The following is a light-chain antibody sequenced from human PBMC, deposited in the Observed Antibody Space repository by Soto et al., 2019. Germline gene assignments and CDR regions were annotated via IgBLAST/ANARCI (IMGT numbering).Light chain of an antibody. Sequence: SYELTQPPSVSVAPGQTARISCGGNNIGSKSVHWFQQKPGQAPVLVVYDDNDRPSRIPERFSGSNSGNTATLTISRVEAGDEADYYCQVWDSISDHFVFGTGTKLTVL. V-gene: IGLV3-21*02. CDR3: QVWDSISDHFV. J-gene: IGLJ1*01. CDR2: DDN. CDR1: NIGSKS.